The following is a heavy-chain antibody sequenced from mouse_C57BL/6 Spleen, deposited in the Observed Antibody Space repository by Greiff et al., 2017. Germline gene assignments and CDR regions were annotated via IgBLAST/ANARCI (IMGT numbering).Heavy chain of an antibody. CDR3: ARSRYAYFDY. V-gene: IGHV7-3*01. Sequence: EVKLVESGGGLVQPGGSLSLSCAASGFTFTDYYMSWVRQPPGKALEWLGFIRNKANSYTTEYSASVKGRFTISRDNSQSILYLQMNALRAEDSATYYCARSRYAYFDYWGQGTTLTVSS. J-gene: IGHJ2*01. CDR1: GFTFTDYY. D-gene: IGHD6-5*01. CDR2: IRNKANSYTT.